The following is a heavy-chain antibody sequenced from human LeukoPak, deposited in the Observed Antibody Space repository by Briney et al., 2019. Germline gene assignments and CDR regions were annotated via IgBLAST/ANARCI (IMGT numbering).Heavy chain of an antibody. CDR1: GGTFSSYA. V-gene: IGHV1-69*13. J-gene: IGHJ4*02. CDR2: IIPIFGTA. CDR3: ARGPCSGGSCNRIVNDY. D-gene: IGHD2-15*01. Sequence: VASVKVSCKASGGTFSSYAISWVRQAPGQGLEWMGGIIPIFGTANYAQKFQGRVTITADESTSTAYMELSSLRSEDTAVYYCARGPCSGGSCNRIVNDYWGQGTLVTVSS.